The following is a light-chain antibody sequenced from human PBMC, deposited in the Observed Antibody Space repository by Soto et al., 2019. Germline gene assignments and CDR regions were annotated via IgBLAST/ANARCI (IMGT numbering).Light chain of an antibody. CDR2: GAS. CDR1: QTVTSNY. J-gene: IGKJ2*01. CDR3: QQYVSLPVT. Sequence: EVVLTQSPGTLSLSPGERATLSCRASQTVTSNYLAWYQQKPGQAPRLLIYGASSRATDIPDRFSGSGSGTDFTLTISRLEPEDFALYYCQQYVSLPVTLGQGTKVDIK. V-gene: IGKV3-20*01.